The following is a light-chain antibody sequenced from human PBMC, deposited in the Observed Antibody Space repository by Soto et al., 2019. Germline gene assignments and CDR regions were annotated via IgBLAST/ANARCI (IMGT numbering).Light chain of an antibody. J-gene: IGKJ1*01. CDR1: QSISSW. CDR2: KAS. CDR3: HQYNSYPWT. V-gene: IGKV1-5*03. Sequence: DIQMTQSPSTLSASVGDRVTITCRASQSISSWLAWYQQKPGKAPKLLIYKASSLESGVPSRFSGSGSGTEFTLTISSMQPDDFATYYCHQYNSYPWTFGQGNKVEI.